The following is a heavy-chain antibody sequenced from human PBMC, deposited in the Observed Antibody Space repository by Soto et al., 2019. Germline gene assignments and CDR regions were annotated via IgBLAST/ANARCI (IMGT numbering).Heavy chain of an antibody. J-gene: IGHJ4*02. CDR1: GGSISSGDYY. Sequence: SETLSLTCTVSGGSISSGDYYWSWIRQPPGKGLEWIGYIYYSGSTYYNPSLKSRVTISVDTSKNQFSLKLSSVTAADTAVYYCAREGMATTNYGFDYWGQGTLVTVS. CDR3: AREGMATTNYGFDY. CDR2: IYYSGST. D-gene: IGHD1-1*01. V-gene: IGHV4-30-4*01.